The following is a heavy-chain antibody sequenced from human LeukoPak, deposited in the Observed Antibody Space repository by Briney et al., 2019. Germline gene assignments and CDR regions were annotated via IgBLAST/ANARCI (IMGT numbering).Heavy chain of an antibody. CDR3: ARGGRQWLVHFDY. CDR2: INAGNGNT. CDR1: GYTFTSYA. Sequence: ASVKVSCKASGYTFTSYAMHWVRQAPGQRLEWMGWINAGNGNTKYSQKFQGRVTITRDTSASTAYMELSSLRSEDTAVYYCARGGRQWLVHFDYWGQGTLVTVSS. D-gene: IGHD6-19*01. J-gene: IGHJ4*02. V-gene: IGHV1-3*01.